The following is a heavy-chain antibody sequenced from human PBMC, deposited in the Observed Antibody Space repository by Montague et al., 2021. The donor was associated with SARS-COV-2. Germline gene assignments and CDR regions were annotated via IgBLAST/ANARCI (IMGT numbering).Heavy chain of an antibody. J-gene: IGHJ4*02. Sequence: SETLSLPCSVSGVSVNSGSHYWSWIRQPPGKGLEWIGYFYYSGTTKYNPSLQSRVSISLDTSNNQFSLSLRSVTSADSAVYFCAREARGYSYGVFPGFDYWGLGVLVTVSS. CDR2: FYYSGTT. V-gene: IGHV4-61*01. CDR1: GVSVNSGSHY. CDR3: AREARGYSYGVFPGFDY. D-gene: IGHD5-18*01.